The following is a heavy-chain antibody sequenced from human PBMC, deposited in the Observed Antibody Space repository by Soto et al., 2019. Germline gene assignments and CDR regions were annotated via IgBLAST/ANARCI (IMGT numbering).Heavy chain of an antibody. CDR2: ISYDGSNK. CDR3: ARGSVARYYYYGMDV. J-gene: IGHJ6*02. V-gene: IGHV3-30-3*01. D-gene: IGHD6-25*01. CDR1: GCTFSSYA. Sequence: PGGALRISCEGSGCTFSSYAMHWVRQAPGKGLEWVAVISYDGSNKYYADSVKGRFTISRDNSKNTLYLQMNSLRAEDTAVYYCARGSVARYYYYGMDVWGQGTTVTVSS.